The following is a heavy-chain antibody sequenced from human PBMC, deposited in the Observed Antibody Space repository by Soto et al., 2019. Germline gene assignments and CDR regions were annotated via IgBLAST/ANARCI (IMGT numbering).Heavy chain of an antibody. CDR3: AVDTTIEGPLGSSGFNPQFDY. J-gene: IGHJ4*02. D-gene: IGHD3-22*01. Sequence: TLSLTCTVSGGSISRVAYYWSWIRQLPGKGLEWIGYVYHTGNADYNPSLKSRISMSVDTSKNQFSMDLKDVTAADTAVYYCAVDTTIEGPLGSSGFNPQFDYWGQGTLVTVSS. CDR1: GGSISRVAYY. V-gene: IGHV4-30-4*08. CDR2: VYHTGNA.